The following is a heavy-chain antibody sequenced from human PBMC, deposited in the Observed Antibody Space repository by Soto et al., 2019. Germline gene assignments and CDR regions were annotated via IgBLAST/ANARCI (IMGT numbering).Heavy chain of an antibody. Sequence: SETLSLTCTVSGGSISSGGYYWSWIRQHPGKGLEWIGYIYYSGSTYYNPSLKSRVTISVDTSKNQFSLKLSSVTAADTAVYYCARDGRVNCISTSCPYNWFDPWGQGTLVTVSS. V-gene: IGHV4-31*03. D-gene: IGHD2-2*01. J-gene: IGHJ5*02. CDR1: GGSISSGGYY. CDR3: ARDGRVNCISTSCPYNWFDP. CDR2: IYYSGST.